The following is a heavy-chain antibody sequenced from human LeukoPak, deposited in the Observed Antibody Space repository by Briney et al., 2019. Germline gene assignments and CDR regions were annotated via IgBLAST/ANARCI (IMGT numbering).Heavy chain of an antibody. CDR3: ARGGVDYDSSGLIDY. V-gene: IGHV4-59*01. Sequence: KSSETLSLTCTVSGGSISSYYWSWIRQPRGKGLEWIGYIYYSGSTNYNPSLKGRVTISVDTSKNQFSLKLNSVTAADTAVYYCARGGVDYDSSGLIDYWGQGTLVTVSS. J-gene: IGHJ4*02. CDR1: GGSISSYY. CDR2: IYYSGST. D-gene: IGHD3-22*01.